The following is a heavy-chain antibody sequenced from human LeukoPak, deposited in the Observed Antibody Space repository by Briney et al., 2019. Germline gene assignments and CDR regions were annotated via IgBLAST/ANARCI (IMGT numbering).Heavy chain of an antibody. J-gene: IGHJ4*02. D-gene: IGHD2-15*01. CDR2: ISGSGGST. CDR1: GFTFSSYA. CDR3: AKGVCSGGSSYSPLDY. V-gene: IGHV3-23*01. Sequence: GGSLRLSCAASGFTFSSYAMSWVRQAPGKGLEWVSTISGSGGSTYYADSVKGRFTISRDNSKNTLYLQMNSLRAEDTAVYYCAKGVCSGGSSYSPLDYWGQGTLVTVSS.